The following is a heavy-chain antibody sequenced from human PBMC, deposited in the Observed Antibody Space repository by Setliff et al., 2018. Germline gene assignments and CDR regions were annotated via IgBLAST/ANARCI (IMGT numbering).Heavy chain of an antibody. D-gene: IGHD4-17*01. CDR1: GGSISSYY. CDR3: ARDPLTTNRRRAFDI. Sequence: SETLSLTCTVSGGSISSYYWSWIRQPPGKGLEWIGYIYYSGSTYYNPSLKSRVTISVDTSKNQFSLKLSSVTAADTAVYYCARDPLTTNRRRAFDIWGQGTMVTV. J-gene: IGHJ3*02. V-gene: IGHV4-59*12. CDR2: IYYSGST.